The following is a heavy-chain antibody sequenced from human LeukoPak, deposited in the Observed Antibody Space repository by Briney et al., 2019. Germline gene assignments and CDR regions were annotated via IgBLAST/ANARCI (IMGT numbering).Heavy chain of an antibody. Sequence: SETLSLTCTVSGGSINNDFWTWIRQPPGKGLEWIGEINHSGSTNYNPSLKSRVTISVDTSKNQFSLKLSSVTAADTAVYYCARRGYYGSGSYYWWGQGTLVTVSS. CDR1: GGSINNDF. D-gene: IGHD3-10*01. V-gene: IGHV4-34*01. CDR3: ARRGYYGSGSYYW. CDR2: INHSGST. J-gene: IGHJ4*02.